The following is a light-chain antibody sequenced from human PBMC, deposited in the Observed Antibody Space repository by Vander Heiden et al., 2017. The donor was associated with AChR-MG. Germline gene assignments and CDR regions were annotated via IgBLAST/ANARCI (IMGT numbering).Light chain of an antibody. CDR3: QQYNKWPRT. V-gene: IGKV3-15*01. J-gene: IGKJ1*01. Sequence: EIVMTQSPATLSVSPGERATLSCRASQSVGSNLGWYQQKPGQAPRLLIYGESTRATGIPARFTLTISSLQSEDFAVYYCQQYNKWPRTFGQGTKVDIK. CDR2: GES. CDR1: QSVGSN.